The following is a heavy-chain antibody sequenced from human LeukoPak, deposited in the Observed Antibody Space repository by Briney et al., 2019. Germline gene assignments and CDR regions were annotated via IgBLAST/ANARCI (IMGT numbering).Heavy chain of an antibody. CDR2: INYSGIT. Sequence: SEPLSLTCTVSGGAIRSSSYYWGWIRQSPWKGLEWIGSINYSGITYYNPSLKSRVTISVDTSKNEFTLKLSSVTAADTAVYYCARRLDVWGQGTTVTVSS. V-gene: IGHV4-39*01. CDR3: ARRLDV. J-gene: IGHJ6*02. CDR1: GGAIRSSSYY.